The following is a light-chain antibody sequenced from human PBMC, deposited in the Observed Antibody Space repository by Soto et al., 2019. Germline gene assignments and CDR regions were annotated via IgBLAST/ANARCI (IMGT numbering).Light chain of an antibody. Sequence: QPPSALSASVGDRVTITCQASQGVNSYLDWYQQKPGQAPRLLIYDASNTATGIPARFSGSGSGTDFTLTFSRLEPEDFAVYYCQQYGDSPATFGPGTKVDI. V-gene: IGKV3D-20*01. CDR1: QGVNSY. CDR3: QQYGDSPAT. CDR2: DAS. J-gene: IGKJ3*01.